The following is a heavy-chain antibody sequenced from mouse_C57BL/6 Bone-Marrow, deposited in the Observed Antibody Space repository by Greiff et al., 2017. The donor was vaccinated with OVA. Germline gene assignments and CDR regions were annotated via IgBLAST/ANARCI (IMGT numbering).Heavy chain of an antibody. V-gene: IGHV6-6*01. J-gene: IGHJ3*01. D-gene: IGHD3-2*02. CDR2: IRNKANNHAT. CDR3: TRPRAAQATSWFAY. Sequence: EVKVEESGGGLVQPGGSMKLSCAASGFTFSDAWMDWVRQSPEKGLEWVAEIRNKANNHATYYAESVKGRFTISRDDSKSSVYLQMNSLRAEDTGIYYCTRPRAAQATSWFAYWGQGTLVTVSA. CDR1: GFTFSDAW.